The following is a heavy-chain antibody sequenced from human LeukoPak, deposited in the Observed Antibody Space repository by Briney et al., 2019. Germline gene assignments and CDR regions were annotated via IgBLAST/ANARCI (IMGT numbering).Heavy chain of an antibody. CDR1: GFTFSSYS. V-gene: IGHV3-21*01. CDR2: ISSSSSYI. CDR3: ARVLEHGYSYGYGDY. D-gene: IGHD5-18*01. J-gene: IGHJ4*02. Sequence: GGSLRLSCAASGFTFSSYSMNWVRQAPGKGLEWVSSISSSSSYIYYADSVKGRFTISRDNAKNSLYLQMNSLRAEDTAVYYCARVLEHGYSYGYGDYWGQGTLVTVSS.